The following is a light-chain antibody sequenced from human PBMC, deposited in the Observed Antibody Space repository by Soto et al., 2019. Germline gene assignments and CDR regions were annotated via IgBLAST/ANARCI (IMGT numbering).Light chain of an antibody. CDR3: QQYDSSFT. CDR2: GAS. CDR1: QHVTTTY. V-gene: IGKV3-20*01. J-gene: IGKJ4*01. Sequence: IVLTQSPATLSLSPGERATLSCTASQHVTTTYIAWYQQTFGQAPRLLIYGASTRATGTPDRFTGGGFGTDFTLTIRRVEPEDFAVYYCQQYDSSFTFGGGTRVDSK.